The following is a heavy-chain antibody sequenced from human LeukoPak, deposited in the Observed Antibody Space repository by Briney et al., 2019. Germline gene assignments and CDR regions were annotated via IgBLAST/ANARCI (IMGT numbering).Heavy chain of an antibody. CDR1: GGTFSSYA. V-gene: IGHV1-69*05. CDR2: IIPIFGTA. Sequence: SVKVSCKASGGTFSSYAISWVRQAPGQGLEWMGGIIPIFGTANYAQKFQGRVTITTDESTSTAYMELSSLRSEDTAVYYCARDRGDSSARLNWFDPWGQGTLVTVSS. D-gene: IGHD3-22*01. J-gene: IGHJ5*02. CDR3: ARDRGDSSARLNWFDP.